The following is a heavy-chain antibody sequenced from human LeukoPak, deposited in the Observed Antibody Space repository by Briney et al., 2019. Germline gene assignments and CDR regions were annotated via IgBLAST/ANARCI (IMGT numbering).Heavy chain of an antibody. Sequence: GGSLRLSCAASGFTVSSNYMSWVRQAPGKGLEWVSVIYSGGSTYYADSVKGRFTISRDNSKNTLYLQMNSLRAEDKAVYYCASPAGGYRRVYYWGQGTLVTVSS. V-gene: IGHV3-66*01. CDR1: GFTVSSNY. J-gene: IGHJ4*02. CDR2: IYSGGST. CDR3: ASPAGGYRRVYY. D-gene: IGHD5-18*01.